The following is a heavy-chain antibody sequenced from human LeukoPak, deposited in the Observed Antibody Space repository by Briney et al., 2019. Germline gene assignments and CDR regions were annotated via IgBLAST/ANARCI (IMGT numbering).Heavy chain of an antibody. Sequence: ASVKVSCKASGYTFTSYYMHWVRQAPGQGLEWMGIINPSGGSTSYAQKFQGRVTMTRDMSTSTAYMELSSLRSEDTAVYYCARDSSKSAYYYGSGSSFDYWGQGTLVTVSS. V-gene: IGHV1-46*01. CDR3: ARDSSKSAYYYGSGSSFDY. J-gene: IGHJ4*02. CDR1: GYTFTSYY. D-gene: IGHD3-10*01. CDR2: INPSGGST.